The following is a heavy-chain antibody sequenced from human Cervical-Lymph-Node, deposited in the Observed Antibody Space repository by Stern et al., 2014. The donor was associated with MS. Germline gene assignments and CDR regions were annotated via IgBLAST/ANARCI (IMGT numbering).Heavy chain of an antibody. CDR2: IFPRDSNT. D-gene: IGHD5-18*01. Sequence: EVQLVESGAEVNKPGESLKISCKVSGYTFTSFWIGWVRQVPGRGLEWVGTIFPRDSNTICSPSFQGHVTMAVDKSTTTAYLQWRSLQASDTAIYYCARTGIQLWSFDQWGQGTLVTVSS. CDR3: ARTGIQLWSFDQ. CDR1: GYTFTSFW. V-gene: IGHV5-51*01. J-gene: IGHJ4*02.